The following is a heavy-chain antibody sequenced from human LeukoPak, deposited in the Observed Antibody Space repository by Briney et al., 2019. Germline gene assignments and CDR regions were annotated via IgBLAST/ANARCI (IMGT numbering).Heavy chain of an antibody. CDR1: GFTFSSYG. CDR2: IWYDGSNK. D-gene: IGHD1-26*01. Sequence: GGSLRLSCAASGFTFSSYGMHWVRQAPGRGLEWGADIWYDGSNKYYADSVKGRFNIYRDNYKNTLYLQMNSLRAEDTAVYYCARDTDGGSAIDYWGQGTLVTVSS. V-gene: IGHV3-33*01. J-gene: IGHJ4*02. CDR3: ARDTDGGSAIDY.